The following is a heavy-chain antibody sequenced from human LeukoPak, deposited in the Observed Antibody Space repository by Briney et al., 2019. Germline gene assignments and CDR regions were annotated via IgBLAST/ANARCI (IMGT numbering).Heavy chain of an antibody. CDR3: ARSRAYCSSTSCYTFDY. CDR1: GGTFSSYA. J-gene: IGHJ4*02. D-gene: IGHD2-2*02. CDR2: IIPIFGTA. V-gene: IGHV1-69*05. Sequence: ASVKVSCKASGGTFSSYAISWVRQAPGQGLEWMGGIIPIFGTANYAQKFQGRVTITTDESTSTAYMELSSQRSEDTAVYYCARSRAYCSSTSCYTFDYWGQGTLVTVSS.